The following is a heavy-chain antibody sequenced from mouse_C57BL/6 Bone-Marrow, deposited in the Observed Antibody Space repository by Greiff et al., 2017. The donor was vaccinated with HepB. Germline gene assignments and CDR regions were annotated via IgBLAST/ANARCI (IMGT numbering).Heavy chain of an antibody. V-gene: IGHV7-1*01. CDR2: SRNKANDYTT. D-gene: IGHD1-1*01. CDR1: GFTFSDFY. Sequence: EVNLVESGGGLVQSGRSLRLSCATSGFTFSDFYMEWVRQAPGKGLEWIAASRNKANDYTTEYSASVKGRFIVSRDTSQSILYLQMNALRAEDTAIYYCARDYYGIDWYFDVWGTGTTVTVSS. CDR3: ARDYYGIDWYFDV. J-gene: IGHJ1*03.